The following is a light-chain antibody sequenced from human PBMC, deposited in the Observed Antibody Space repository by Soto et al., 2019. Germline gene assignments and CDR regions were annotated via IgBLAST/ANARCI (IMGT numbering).Light chain of an antibody. CDR3: QKYNAVPWT. CDR1: QGIGKY. Sequence: DIQMTQSPSALSASVGDRVTITCRASQGIGKYLAWYQQKPGKVPKVLIYTASTLQSGVPSRFSGSGSGTDFNLTISSLQPEDVATYYCQKYNAVPWTFGPGTKVEIK. V-gene: IGKV1-27*01. J-gene: IGKJ1*01. CDR2: TAS.